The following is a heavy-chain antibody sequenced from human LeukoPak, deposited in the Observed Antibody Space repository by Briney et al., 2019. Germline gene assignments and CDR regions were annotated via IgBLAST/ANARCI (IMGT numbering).Heavy chain of an antibody. D-gene: IGHD3-10*01. CDR2: ISAYNGNT. CDR3: ARGMSRVTMVRGVPNWFDP. V-gene: IGHV1-18*01. CDR1: GYTFTSYG. Sequence: ASVKVSCKASGYTFTSYGISWVRQAPGQGLEWMGWISAYNGNTNYAQKLQGRVTMTTDTSTSTAYMDLRSLRSDDTAVYYCARGMSRVTMVRGVPNWFDPWGQGTLVTVSS. J-gene: IGHJ5*02.